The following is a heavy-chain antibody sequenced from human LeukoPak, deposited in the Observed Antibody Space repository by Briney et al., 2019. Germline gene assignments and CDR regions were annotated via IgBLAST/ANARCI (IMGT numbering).Heavy chain of an antibody. Sequence: SVKVSCKASGYTFTSYGISWVRQAPGQGLEWMGGIIPIFGTANYAQKFQGRVTITADKSTSTAYMELSSLRSEDTAVYYCARAVLIAARRRSGYYFDYWGQGTLVTVXX. CDR1: GYTFTSYG. CDR2: IIPIFGTA. D-gene: IGHD6-6*01. J-gene: IGHJ4*02. CDR3: ARAVLIAARRRSGYYFDY. V-gene: IGHV1-69*06.